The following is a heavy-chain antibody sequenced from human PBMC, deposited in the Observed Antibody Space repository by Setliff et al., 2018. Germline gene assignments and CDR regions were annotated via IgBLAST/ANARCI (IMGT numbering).Heavy chain of an antibody. CDR3: ARAPPSVPYGDYGPRQYFDL. J-gene: IGHJ2*01. Sequence: PSETLSLTCTVSGGSISSGGYYWSWIRQHPGKGLEWIGYIYYSGSTYYNPSLKSRVTMSVDTSKNYFSLRLTPVTAADTAVYYCARAPPSVPYGDYGPRQYFDLWGRGSLVTVSS. CDR2: IYYSGST. D-gene: IGHD4-17*01. V-gene: IGHV4-31*03. CDR1: GGSISSGGYY.